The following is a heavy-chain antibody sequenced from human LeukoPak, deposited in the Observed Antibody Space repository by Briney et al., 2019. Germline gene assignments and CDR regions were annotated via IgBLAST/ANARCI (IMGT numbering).Heavy chain of an antibody. CDR2: IYYSGSN. J-gene: IGHJ4*02. CDR1: GGSISSYY. D-gene: IGHD1-26*01. CDR3: ARQIGGSYKRKYYFDY. V-gene: IGHV4-59*08. Sequence: PSETLSLTGTGSGGSISSYYWSWVRQPPGKGLEWLGYIYYSGSNNYNPSLKSRVTISVDTSKNQFYLKLSSVTAADTAVYYCARQIGGSYKRKYYFDYWGQGTLVTVSS.